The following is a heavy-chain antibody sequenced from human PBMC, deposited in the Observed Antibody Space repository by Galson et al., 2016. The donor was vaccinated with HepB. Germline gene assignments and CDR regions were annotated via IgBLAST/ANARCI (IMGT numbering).Heavy chain of an antibody. D-gene: IGHD1-26*01. CDR2: ISRSGDST. J-gene: IGHJ6*04. V-gene: IGHV3-23*01. CDR1: GYTFSNYG. Sequence: SLRLSCAASGYTFSNYGMTWVRQAPGKGLEVVSSISRSGDSTDYADSVKGRFTISRDNSKKTLSLQMNSLTADDTAIYYCVQGSTAPAVWGKGTMVTVSS. CDR3: VQGSTAPAV.